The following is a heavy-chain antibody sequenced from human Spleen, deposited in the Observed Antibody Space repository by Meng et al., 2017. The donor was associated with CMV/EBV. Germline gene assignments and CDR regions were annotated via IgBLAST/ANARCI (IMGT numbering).Heavy chain of an antibody. J-gene: IGHJ6*02. CDR1: GGSISDYY. Sequence: SETLSLTCTVSGGSISDYYWTWIRQPPGKGLEWIGYIYYSGSTYYNPSLKSRVTISVDTSKNQFSLKLSSVTAADMAVYYCARDLNDAHGMDVWGQGTTVTVSS. CDR2: IYYSGST. V-gene: IGHV4-4*08. D-gene: IGHD1-1*01. CDR3: ARDLNDAHGMDV.